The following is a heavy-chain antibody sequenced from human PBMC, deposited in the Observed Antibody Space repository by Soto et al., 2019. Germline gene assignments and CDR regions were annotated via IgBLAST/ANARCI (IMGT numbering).Heavy chain of an antibody. CDR2: INHSGST. CDR3: ARGPTTVTDDYYYGMDV. J-gene: IGHJ6*02. CDR1: GGSFSGYY. Sequence: KSSETLSLTCAVYGGSFSGYYWSWIRQPPGKGLEWIGEINHSGSTNYNPSLKSRVTISVDTSKNQFSLKLSSVTAADTAVYYCARGPTTVTDDYYYGMDVWGQGTTVTVSS. D-gene: IGHD4-17*01. V-gene: IGHV4-34*01.